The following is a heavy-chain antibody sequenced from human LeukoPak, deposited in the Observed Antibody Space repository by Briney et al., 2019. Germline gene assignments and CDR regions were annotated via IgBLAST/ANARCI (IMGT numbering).Heavy chain of an antibody. CDR3: ARFCGPYFDY. V-gene: IGHV1-69*01. Sequence: GASVNASYKASGGIVSSYAISWVSQAPGQGREGMGGIIPIFGTTNYAQKFQGRVTITAEEYTSKAYMELSSLRSEDTAVYYCARFCGPYFDYWGQGTLVTVSS. D-gene: IGHD2-21*01. CDR1: GGIVSSYA. J-gene: IGHJ4*02. CDR2: IIPIFGTT.